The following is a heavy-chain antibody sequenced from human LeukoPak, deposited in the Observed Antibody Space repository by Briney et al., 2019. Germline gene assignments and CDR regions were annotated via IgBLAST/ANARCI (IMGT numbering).Heavy chain of an antibody. Sequence: SETLSLTCTVSGYSISSGYYWGWIRQPPGKGLEWIGSIYHSRSTYYNPSLKSRVTISVDTSKNQFSLKLSSVTAADTAVYYCARSNGRWLQFTLPYYFDYWGQGTLVTVSS. D-gene: IGHD5-24*01. CDR1: GYSISSGYY. CDR3: ARSNGRWLQFTLPYYFDY. J-gene: IGHJ4*02. CDR2: IYHSRST. V-gene: IGHV4-38-2*02.